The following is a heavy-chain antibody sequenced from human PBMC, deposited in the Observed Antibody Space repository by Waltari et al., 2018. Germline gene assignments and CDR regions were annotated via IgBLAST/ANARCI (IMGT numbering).Heavy chain of an antibody. D-gene: IGHD7-27*01. CDR1: GFTFSSYN. J-gene: IGHJ4*02. CDR3: ATGGWGFYFDY. CDR2: NSGSSKYT. Sequence: EVQLVESGGGLVKPGGSLRLSCAASGFTFSSYNRNWVRQGPGKGLGSVSANSGSSKYTHYADSVKGRFTISRDNAKNSLYLQMNSLRAEDTAVYYCATGGWGFYFDYWGPGTLVTVSS. V-gene: IGHV3-21*01.